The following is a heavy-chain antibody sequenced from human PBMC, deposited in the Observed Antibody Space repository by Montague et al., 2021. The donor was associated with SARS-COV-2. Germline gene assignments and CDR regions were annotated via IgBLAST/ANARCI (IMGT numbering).Heavy chain of an antibody. Sequence: SETLSLTCTVSGDSISTSYWAWIRQPPGKGLEWIGYVYYSGRSSYNSSLKSRVTISVDTSKNQVSLNLRSVTAADTAVYFCVRADRRGPVPPHLYYYQGTDPWGQGTTVTVSS. CDR1: GDSISTSY. J-gene: IGHJ6*02. D-gene: IGHD3-10*01. V-gene: IGHV4-59*01. CDR2: VYYSGRS. CDR3: VRADRRGPVPPHLYYYQGTDP.